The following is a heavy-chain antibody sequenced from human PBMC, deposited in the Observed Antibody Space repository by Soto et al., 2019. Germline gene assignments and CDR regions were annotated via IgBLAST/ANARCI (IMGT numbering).Heavy chain of an antibody. CDR3: ARDCGGDCYAFDI. CDR2: IYYSGST. V-gene: IGHV4-31*03. J-gene: IGHJ3*02. Sequence: QVQLQESGPGLVKPSQTLSLTCTVSGGSISSGGYYWSSIRQHPGKGLEWIGYIYYSGSTYYNPSLKSRVTISVDTSKNQFSLKLSSVTAADTAVYYCARDCGGDCYAFDIWGQGTMVTVSS. D-gene: IGHD2-21*02. CDR1: GGSISSGGYY.